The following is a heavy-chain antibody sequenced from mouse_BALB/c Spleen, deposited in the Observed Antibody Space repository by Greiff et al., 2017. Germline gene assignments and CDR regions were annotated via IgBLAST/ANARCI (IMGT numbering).Heavy chain of an antibody. CDR2: ISTYYGNT. CDR1: GYTFTDYA. J-gene: IGHJ4*01. CDR3: ARYDGGMDY. V-gene: IGHV1-67*01. Sequence: VQLQQSGPELVRPGVSVKISCKGSGYTFTDYAMHWVKQSHAKSLEWIGVISTYYGNTNYNQKFKGKATMTVDKSSSTAYMELARLTSEDSAIYYCARYDGGMDYWGQGTSVTVSS. D-gene: IGHD2-12*01.